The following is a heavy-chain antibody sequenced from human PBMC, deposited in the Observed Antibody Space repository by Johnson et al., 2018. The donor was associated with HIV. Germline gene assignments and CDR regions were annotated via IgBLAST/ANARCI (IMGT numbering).Heavy chain of an antibody. Sequence: VQLVESGGRVVRPGGSLTLSCAASGFSFDDYGMTWVRQIAGKGLEWVSSISGSGGTTYYADSVKGRFTISRDNSKNTLYLQMNSLRAEDTAVYYCARETGDPVVPAARDAFDIWGQGTMVTVSS. J-gene: IGHJ3*02. V-gene: IGHV3-23*04. CDR1: GFSFDDYG. D-gene: IGHD2-2*01. CDR2: ISGSGGTT. CDR3: ARETGDPVVPAARDAFDI.